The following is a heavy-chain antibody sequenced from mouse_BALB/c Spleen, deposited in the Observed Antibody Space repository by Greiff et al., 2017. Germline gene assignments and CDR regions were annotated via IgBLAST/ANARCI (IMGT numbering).Heavy chain of an antibody. CDR1: GFTFSNYW. J-gene: IGHJ3*01. CDR2: IRLKSNNYAT. CDR3: TRGYYGSSYDY. Sequence: EVQRVESGGGLVQPGGSMKLSCVASGFTFSNYWMNWVRQSPEKGLEWVAEIRLKSNNYATHYAESVKGRFTISRDDSKSSVYLQMNNLRAEDTGIYYCTRGYYGSSYDYWGQGTLVTVSA. D-gene: IGHD1-1*01. V-gene: IGHV6-6*02.